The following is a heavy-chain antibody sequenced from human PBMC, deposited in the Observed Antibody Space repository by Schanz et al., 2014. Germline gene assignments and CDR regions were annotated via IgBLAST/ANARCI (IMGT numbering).Heavy chain of an antibody. CDR1: GFTFSTHA. CDR3: ARSRSGFYFDY. D-gene: IGHD1-26*01. Sequence: EVQLLESGGGLIQPGGSLRLSCAASGFTFSTHAMSWVRQAPGKGLEWVSVIGVDGTTTYYADSVKGRFTMSRDNAKNSVFLQMNSLRAEDTSVYYCARSRSGFYFDYWGQGTLVTVSS. V-gene: IGHV3-23*01. J-gene: IGHJ4*02. CDR2: IGVDGTTT.